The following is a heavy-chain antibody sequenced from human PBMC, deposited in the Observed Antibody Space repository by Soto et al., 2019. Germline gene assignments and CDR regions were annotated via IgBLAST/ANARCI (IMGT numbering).Heavy chain of an antibody. CDR3: ARDPYPRYSSLYYFGY. CDR2: IWYDGSNK. Sequence: QVQLVESGGGVVQPGRSLRLSCAASGFTFSSYGMHWVRQAPGKGLEWVAVIWYDGSNKYYADSVKGRFTISRDNSKNTLYLQMNSLRAEDTAVYYCARDPYPRYSSLYYFGYWGQGTLVTVSS. CDR1: GFTFSSYG. V-gene: IGHV3-33*01. D-gene: IGHD5-18*01. J-gene: IGHJ4*02.